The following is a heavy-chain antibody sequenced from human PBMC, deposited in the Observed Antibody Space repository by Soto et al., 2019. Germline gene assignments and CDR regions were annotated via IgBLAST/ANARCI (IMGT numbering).Heavy chain of an antibody. V-gene: IGHV4-59*01. CDR1: GGSIISYY. J-gene: IGHJ4*02. Sequence: SETLSLTCTVSGGSIISYYWSWIRQPPGKGLEWIGYIYYSGSTNYNPSLKSRVTISVDTSKNQFSLKLSSVTAADTAVYYCATHYDILTGYSQIDYWGQGTLVTVS. CDR2: IYYSGST. D-gene: IGHD3-9*01. CDR3: ATHYDILTGYSQIDY.